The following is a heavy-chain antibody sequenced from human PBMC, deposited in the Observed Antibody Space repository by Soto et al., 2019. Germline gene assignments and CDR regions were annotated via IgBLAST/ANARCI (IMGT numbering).Heavy chain of an antibody. D-gene: IGHD6-13*01. V-gene: IGHV4-34*01. CDR1: GGVFSGYD. CDR2: INHSGNT. CDR3: ARGPQSSSLSG. Sequence: QVQLQQWGAGLLKPSETLSLTCAVYGGVFSGYDWNWIRQPPGKGLEWIGEINHSGNTNYNLSLKSRVTISVDTSKYQFSLRLTSVTAADTAVYYCARGPQSSSLSGWGQGTLVTVSS. J-gene: IGHJ4*02.